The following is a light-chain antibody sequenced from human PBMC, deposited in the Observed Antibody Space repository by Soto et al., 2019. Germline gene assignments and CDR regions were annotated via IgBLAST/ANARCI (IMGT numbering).Light chain of an antibody. CDR1: QSFTSRS. V-gene: IGKV3-15*01. CDR2: GAF. J-gene: IGKJ1*01. Sequence: EIVLTQSPGTLSLSPWERAALSCRASQSFTSRSLAWYQQKPGLAPRLLIHGAFTRATGIPARFSGSGSGTEFTLTISTLQSEDFAVYYCQQYNNWPWTFGQGTKVDI. CDR3: QQYNNWPWT.